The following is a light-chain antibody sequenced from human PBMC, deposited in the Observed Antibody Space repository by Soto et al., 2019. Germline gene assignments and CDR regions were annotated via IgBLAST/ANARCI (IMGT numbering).Light chain of an antibody. V-gene: IGKV2-24*01. J-gene: IGKJ2*01. CDR1: QSLVHSDGNTY. CDR2: KIS. CDR3: MQATPPYT. Sequence: DIVLTQTPLSSPVTLGQPASISCRSSQSLVHSDGNTYFNWHQQRPGQPPRLLIYKISKRFPGVTDRLSSSGAGTDFTLKISRVDAEEVGVYYCMQATPPYTFGQGTKLEIK.